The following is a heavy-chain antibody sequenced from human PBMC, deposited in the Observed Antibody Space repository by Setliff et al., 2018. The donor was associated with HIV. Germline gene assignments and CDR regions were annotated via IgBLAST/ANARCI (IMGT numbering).Heavy chain of an antibody. CDR3: ARDFEASYCGGDCYSGWFDS. Sequence: PLETLSLTCTVSGGSIRSHYWNWVRQSPGKGLEWIGYIHYRGSTNYNPSLKSRVIISVDMSKNRFSLKLTSVTAADTAAYYCARDFEASYCGGDCYSGWFDSWGQGILVTVSS. V-gene: IGHV4-59*11. J-gene: IGHJ5*01. CDR1: GGSIRSHY. CDR2: IHYRGST. D-gene: IGHD2-21*01.